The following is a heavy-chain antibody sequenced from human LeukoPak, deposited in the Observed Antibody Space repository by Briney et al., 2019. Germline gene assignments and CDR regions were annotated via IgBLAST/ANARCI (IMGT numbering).Heavy chain of an antibody. CDR3: ARARGRYYFDY. CDR1: SSSRYF. Sequence: SSSRYFWGWVPPPPGEGLEWVANKKQDGIEQYYVDSGKGRFSISRDKAQHSLYLQMNCLRAGDTVVDYCARARGRYYFDYWGQGTLDTVSS. D-gene: IGHD3-16*01. J-gene: IGHJ4*02. CDR2: KKQDGIEQ. V-gene: IGHV3-7*03.